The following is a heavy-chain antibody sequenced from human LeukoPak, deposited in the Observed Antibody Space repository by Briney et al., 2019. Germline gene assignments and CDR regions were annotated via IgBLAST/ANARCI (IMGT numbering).Heavy chain of an antibody. V-gene: IGHV3-7*05. J-gene: IGHJ4*02. CDR2: INQDGSAK. D-gene: IGHD5-12*01. Sequence: GGSLRLSCADSGFLFSNSWMAWVRQAPGRGLEWLANINQDGSAKTCVDSVKGRFTISRDNAKNSLYLQMNSLRAEDTAMYYCARDSGYNAFDYWGQGALVTVSS. CDR3: ARDSGYNAFDY. CDR1: GFLFSNSW.